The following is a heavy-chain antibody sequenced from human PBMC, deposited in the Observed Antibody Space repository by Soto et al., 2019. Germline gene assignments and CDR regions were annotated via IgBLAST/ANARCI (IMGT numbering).Heavy chain of an antibody. Sequence: GGSLRLSCAVSGFIFSSYAMSWVRQAPGKGLEWVSGISGGGHSTYYADSVKGRFTISRYNSKSTLYLQMSSLRAEDTAVYYCAKRRWHYVGRYLDYWAQGTLVTVSS. J-gene: IGHJ4*02. CDR1: GFIFSSYA. V-gene: IGHV3-23*01. CDR2: ISGGGHST. D-gene: IGHD3-10*02. CDR3: AKRRWHYVGRYLDY.